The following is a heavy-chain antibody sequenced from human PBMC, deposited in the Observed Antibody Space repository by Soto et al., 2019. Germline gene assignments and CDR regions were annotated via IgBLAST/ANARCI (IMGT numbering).Heavy chain of an antibody. Sequence: ASVKVSCTASGYSFTDYHIHWVRQAPGKGLEWLGRINPKSGGTSTAQKFQGWVTMTTDTSISTASMELTRLTSDDTAIYYCARGDSTDCSNGVCSFFYNHDMDVWGQGTTVTVSS. CDR3: ARGDSTDCSNGVCSFFYNHDMDV. V-gene: IGHV1-2*04. CDR1: GYSFTDYH. D-gene: IGHD2-8*01. J-gene: IGHJ6*02. CDR2: INPKSGGT.